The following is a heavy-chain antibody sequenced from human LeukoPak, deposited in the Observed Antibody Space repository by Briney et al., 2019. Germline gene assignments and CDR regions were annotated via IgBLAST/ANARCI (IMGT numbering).Heavy chain of an antibody. V-gene: IGHV3-23*01. J-gene: IGHJ4*02. CDR3: AKASQRIFGVVIRPFDY. Sequence: PGGSLRLSCAASGFTFSNHWMFWVRQAPGKGLEWVSAISGSGGSTYYADSVKGRFTISRDNSKNTLYLQMNSLRAEDTAVYYCAKASQRIFGVVIRPFDYWGQGTLVTVSS. CDR2: ISGSGGST. CDR1: GFTFSNHW. D-gene: IGHD3-3*01.